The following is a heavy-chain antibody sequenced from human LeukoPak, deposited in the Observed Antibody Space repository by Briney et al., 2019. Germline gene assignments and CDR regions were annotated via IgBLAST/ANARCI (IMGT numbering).Heavy chain of an antibody. CDR2: ISNDGSDK. CDR3: ARGTYYYDSSGYYSGGLAY. Sequence: PGGSLRLSCAASGFTFSTYAMHWVRQAPGKGPECVAVISNDGSDKYYPDSVKGRFTISRDNSENTLYLQVNSLRAEDTAVYYCARGTYYYDSSGYYSGGLAYWGQGALVTVSS. CDR1: GFTFSTYA. V-gene: IGHV3-30*04. J-gene: IGHJ4*02. D-gene: IGHD3-22*01.